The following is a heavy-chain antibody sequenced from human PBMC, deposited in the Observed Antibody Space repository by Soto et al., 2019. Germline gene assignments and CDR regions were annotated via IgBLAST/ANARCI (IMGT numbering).Heavy chain of an antibody. CDR1: GFTFSDYT. CDR3: ARSRGVVEPAAISDY. CDR2: ISGYSSYI. Sequence: KPGGSLRLSCAASGFTFSDYTMNWVRQAPGKGLEWVSSISGYSSYIFYADSVKGRFSISRDNAKNSLSLQMNNLRAEDTAVYYCARSRGVVEPAAISDYWGQGTLVTVSS. D-gene: IGHD2-2*01. V-gene: IGHV3-21*01. J-gene: IGHJ4*02.